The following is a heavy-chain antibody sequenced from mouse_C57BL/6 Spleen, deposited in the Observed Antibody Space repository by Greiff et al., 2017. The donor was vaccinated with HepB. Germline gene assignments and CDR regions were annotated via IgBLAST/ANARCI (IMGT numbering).Heavy chain of an antibody. CDR1: GFTFTDYY. D-gene: IGHD2-2*01. CDR3: ASYGYDAGFAY. Sequence: EVKVVESGGGLVQPGGSLSLSCAASGFTFTDYYMSWVRQPPGKALEWLGFIRNKANGYTTEYSASVKGRFTISRDNSQSILYLQMNALRAEDSATYYCASYGYDAGFAYWGQGTLVTVSA. CDR2: IRNKANGYTT. V-gene: IGHV7-3*01. J-gene: IGHJ3*01.